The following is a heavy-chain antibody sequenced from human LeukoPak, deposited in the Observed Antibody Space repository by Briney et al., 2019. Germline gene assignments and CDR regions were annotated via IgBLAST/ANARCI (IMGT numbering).Heavy chain of an antibody. J-gene: IGHJ4*02. V-gene: IGHV1-69*04. CDR3: ARDTGYYDLRAYYFDY. Sequence: SVKVSRKASGGTFSSYAISWVRQAPGQGLEWMGRIIPILGIANYAQKFQGRVTITADKSTSTAYMELSSLRSEDTAVYYCARDTGYYDLRAYYFDYWGQGTLVTVSS. CDR2: IIPILGIA. D-gene: IGHD3-3*01. CDR1: GGTFSSYA.